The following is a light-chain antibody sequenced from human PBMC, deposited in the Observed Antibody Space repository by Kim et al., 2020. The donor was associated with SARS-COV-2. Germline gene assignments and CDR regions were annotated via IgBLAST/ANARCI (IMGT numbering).Light chain of an antibody. CDR1: SSNLVNYA. J-gene: IGLJ2*01. CDR2: YDD. V-gene: IGLV1-36*01. CDR3: AAWDDSLNGVV. Sequence: QRCTLSCSGCSSNLVNYAVNCYQQLPGKAPKLLIYYDDLLPSGVSDRFSGSKSGTSASLAISGLQSEDEADYYCAAWDDSLNGVVFGGGTQLTVL.